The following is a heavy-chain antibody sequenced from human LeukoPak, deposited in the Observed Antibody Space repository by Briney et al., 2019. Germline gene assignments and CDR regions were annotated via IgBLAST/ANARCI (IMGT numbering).Heavy chain of an antibody. CDR2: ISYDGSNK. CDR1: GFTFSSYA. J-gene: IGHJ5*02. D-gene: IGHD2-2*01. CDR3: ARAGCSSTSCYVWGNWFDP. Sequence: GGSLRLSCAASGFTFSSYAMHWVRQAPGKGLEWVAVISYDGSNKYYADSVKGRFTISRANSKNTLYLQMNSLRAEDTAVYYCARAGCSSTSCYVWGNWFDPWGQGTLVTVSS. V-gene: IGHV3-30*04.